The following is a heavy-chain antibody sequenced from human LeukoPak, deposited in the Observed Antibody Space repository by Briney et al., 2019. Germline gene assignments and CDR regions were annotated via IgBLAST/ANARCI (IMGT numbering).Heavy chain of an antibody. CDR3: VREHYDSSGFDY. V-gene: IGHV4-38-2*02. CDR1: GYSISSGYY. J-gene: IGHJ4*02. CDR2: IYHSGST. D-gene: IGHD3-22*01. Sequence: SETLSLTCTVSGYSISSGYYWGWIRQPPGKGLEWIGSIYHSGSTYYNPSLKSRVTISVDTSKNQFSLKLSSVTAADTAVYYCVREHYDSSGFDYWGQGTLVTVSS.